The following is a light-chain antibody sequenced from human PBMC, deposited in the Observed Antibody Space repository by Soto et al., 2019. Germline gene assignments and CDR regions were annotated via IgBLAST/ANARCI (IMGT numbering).Light chain of an antibody. V-gene: IGKV3-15*01. CDR1: QSINSN. CDR3: QQYNNWPPSRT. Sequence: EIVMTQSPATLSVSPGERASLSCRASQSINSNLAWYQQKPGQAPRLLIYGASTRATDIPARFSGSGSGTEFTLTISSLQSEDFAVYYCQQYNNWPPSRTFGQGTKVEIK. CDR2: GAS. J-gene: IGKJ1*01.